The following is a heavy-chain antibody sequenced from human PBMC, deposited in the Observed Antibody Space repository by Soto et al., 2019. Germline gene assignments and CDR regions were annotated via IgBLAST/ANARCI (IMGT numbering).Heavy chain of an antibody. CDR3: AREIRVSSWPFDY. Sequence: EVQLVESGGGLVKPGGSLRLSCAASGFTFSSYSMNWVRQAPGKGLEWVSSISSSSSYIYYADSVKGRFTISRDNAKNSLYLPMNSLRAEDTAVYYCAREIRVSSWPFDYWGQGTLVTVSS. CDR1: GFTFSSYS. CDR2: ISSSSSYI. D-gene: IGHD6-13*01. J-gene: IGHJ4*02. V-gene: IGHV3-21*01.